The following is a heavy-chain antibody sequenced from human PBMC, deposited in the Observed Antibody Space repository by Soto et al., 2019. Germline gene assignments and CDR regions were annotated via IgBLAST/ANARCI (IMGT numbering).Heavy chain of an antibody. CDR1: CGSIISYY. V-gene: IGHV4-4*07. CDR3: ARDSGGEPLYYYYGMDV. D-gene: IGHD3-10*01. Sequence: SETVSLTCTFSCGSIISYYWSWIRQPAGKGLEWIGRIYTSGSTNYNPSLKSRVTMSVDTSKNQFSLKLSSVTAADTAVYYCARDSGGEPLYYYYGMDVWGQGTTVTVSS. CDR2: IYTSGST. J-gene: IGHJ6*02.